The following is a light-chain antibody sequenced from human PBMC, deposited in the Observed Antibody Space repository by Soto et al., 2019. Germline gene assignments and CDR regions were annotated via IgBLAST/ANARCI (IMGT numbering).Light chain of an antibody. CDR1: QSVSNNF. Sequence: EIVLTQSPGTLSLSPGERATLSCRASQSVSNNFLAWYQQKPGQAPRLLIYEASNRATGTPDRFSGSGSGTDFTLTISRLEPEDFAVYYCQQYSISPRAFGQGTKVEIK. CDR2: EAS. V-gene: IGKV3-20*01. CDR3: QQYSISPRA. J-gene: IGKJ1*01.